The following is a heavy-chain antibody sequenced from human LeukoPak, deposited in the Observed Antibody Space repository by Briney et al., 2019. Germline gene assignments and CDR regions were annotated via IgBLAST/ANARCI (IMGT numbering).Heavy chain of an antibody. Sequence: GGSLRLSCVAFGFTFSTCPMYWVRQAPGKGLELVSSINSNGGRTYYADSMKGRFTISRDNSKNTLYLQMNSLRAEDTAVYYCVGDTVTTPNYWGQGTLVTVSS. J-gene: IGHJ4*02. CDR2: INSNGGRT. D-gene: IGHD4-17*01. CDR1: GFTFSTCP. V-gene: IGHV3-64*02. CDR3: VGDTVTTPNY.